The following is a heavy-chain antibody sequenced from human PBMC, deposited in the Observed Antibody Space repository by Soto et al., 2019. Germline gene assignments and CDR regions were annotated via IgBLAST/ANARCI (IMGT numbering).Heavy chain of an antibody. J-gene: IGHJ5*02. CDR2: MYYNGNI. Sequence: SETLSLTRNVSGGSISNYYWTWVRQSPEKGLEWIGYMYYNGNINYNPSLKSRVTISIDTSKNQFSLTLKSVTAADTAVYYCASGGNWFDPWGQGVLVTVSS. CDR1: GGSISNYY. CDR3: ASGGNWFDP. V-gene: IGHV4-59*01. D-gene: IGHD3-16*01.